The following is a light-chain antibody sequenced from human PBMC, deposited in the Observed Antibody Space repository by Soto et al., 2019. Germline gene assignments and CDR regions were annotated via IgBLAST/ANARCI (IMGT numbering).Light chain of an antibody. V-gene: IGKV3-11*01. Sequence: EFVLTQSPATLSLSPGERATLSCRASQTVITYLAWYQQKPGQAPRLLIYDATKRVTGIPARFSGSGSGTDVTLTISSLEPEDFAVYYCQQRGTFGGGTKVDIK. CDR2: DAT. CDR1: QTVITY. CDR3: QQRGT. J-gene: IGKJ4*01.